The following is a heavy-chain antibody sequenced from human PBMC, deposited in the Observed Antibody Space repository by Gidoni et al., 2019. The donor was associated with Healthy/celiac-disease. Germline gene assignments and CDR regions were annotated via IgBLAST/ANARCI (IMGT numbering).Heavy chain of an antibody. CDR1: GGSISSSSYY. Sequence: QLQLQESGPGLVKPSETLSLTCPVSGGSISSSSYYWGWIRQPPGKGLEWIGSIYYSGSTYYNPSLKSRVTISVDTSKNQFSLKLSSVTAADTAVYYCARVDRITIFGGIDYWGQGTLVTVSS. V-gene: IGHV4-39*01. D-gene: IGHD3-3*01. CDR2: IYYSGST. J-gene: IGHJ4*02. CDR3: ARVDRITIFGGIDY.